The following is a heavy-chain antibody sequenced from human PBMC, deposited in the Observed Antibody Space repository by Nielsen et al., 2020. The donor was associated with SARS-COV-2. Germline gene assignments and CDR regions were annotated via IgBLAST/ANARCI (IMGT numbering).Heavy chain of an antibody. Sequence: GGSLRLSCAASGFTFSSYGMHWVRQAPGKGLEWVALISYDGSNKYYGDSVKGRFTISRDNSKNTLYLQMNSLRAEDTAVYYCAKDDLLPGSGWYYFDSWGQGTLVTVPS. CDR1: GFTFSSYG. CDR2: ISYDGSNK. V-gene: IGHV3-30*18. D-gene: IGHD6-19*01. CDR3: AKDDLLPGSGWYYFDS. J-gene: IGHJ4*02.